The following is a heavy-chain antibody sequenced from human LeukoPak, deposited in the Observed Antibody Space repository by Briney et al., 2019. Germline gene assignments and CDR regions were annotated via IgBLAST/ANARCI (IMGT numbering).Heavy chain of an antibody. Sequence: SETLSLTCAVYGGSFSGYYWSWIRQPPGKGLEWIGEINHSGSTNYNPSLKSRVTISVDTSKNQFSLKLSSVTAADTAVYSCASRGRMGSRWYWFDPRGQGTLVTVSS. J-gene: IGHJ5*02. CDR1: GGSFSGYY. CDR3: ASRGRMGSRWYWFDP. D-gene: IGHD6-13*01. CDR2: INHSGST. V-gene: IGHV4-34*01.